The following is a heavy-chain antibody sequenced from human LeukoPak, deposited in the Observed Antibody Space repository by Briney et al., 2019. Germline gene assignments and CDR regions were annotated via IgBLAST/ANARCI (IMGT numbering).Heavy chain of an antibody. J-gene: IGHJ6*03. CDR1: GGSISSGGYS. D-gene: IGHD3-9*01. V-gene: IGHV4-30-2*01. CDR3: ARGHSRTSYDIVTGADSYLYYFMDV. CDR2: IDHSGST. Sequence: SETLSLTCALSGGSISSGGYSWSWIRQPPGKGLEWIGYIDHSGSTYYNPSLKSRVTISVDRSKNQFSLKVNSVAAADTAVYYCARGHSRTSYDIVTGADSYLYYFMDVWGKGTTVTVSS.